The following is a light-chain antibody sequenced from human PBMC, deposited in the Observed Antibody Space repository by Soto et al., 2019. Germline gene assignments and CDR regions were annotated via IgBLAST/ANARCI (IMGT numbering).Light chain of an antibody. J-gene: IGKJ2*01. CDR2: DAS. V-gene: IGKV3-20*01. Sequence: TVLTQSPGTLSLSPGERATLSCRASQTVAGSYLAWYQHRPGQAPRLLIYDASTRATGIPDRFSASGSGRDFTLTISRLEPEDFAVYYCQQYSNWYTFGQGTKVEV. CDR1: QTVAGSY. CDR3: QQYSNWYT.